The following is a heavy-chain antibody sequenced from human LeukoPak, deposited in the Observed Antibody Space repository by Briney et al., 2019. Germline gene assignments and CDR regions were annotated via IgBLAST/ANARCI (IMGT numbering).Heavy chain of an antibody. CDR2: INHSGST. V-gene: IGHV4-34*01. CDR3: ARGRSGWYYYDSSGYYYYFDY. CDR1: GGSFSGYY. Sequence: ETLSLTCAVYGGSFSGYYWSWVRQPPGKGLEWIGEINHSGSTNYNPSLTRRVTISVDTSKNQFSLMLSSVTAADTAVYYCARGRSGWYYYDSSGYYYYFDYWGQGTLVTVSS. D-gene: IGHD3-22*01. J-gene: IGHJ4*02.